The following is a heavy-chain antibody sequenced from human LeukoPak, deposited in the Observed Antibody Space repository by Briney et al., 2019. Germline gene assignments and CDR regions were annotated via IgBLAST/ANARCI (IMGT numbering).Heavy chain of an antibody. CDR2: IYHSGST. CDR3: ARLISGSSGYYHYYYYYYYMDG. D-gene: IGHD3-22*01. J-gene: IGHJ6*03. V-gene: IGHV4-38-2*01. Sequence: SETLSLTCAVSGYSISSGYYWGWIRPPPGKGLEWIGSIYHSGSTYYNPSLKSRVNISVDTSKNQFYLKLSSVTAADTAVYYCARLISGSSGYYHYYYYYYYMDGWGKGTTVTVSS. CDR1: GYSISSGYY.